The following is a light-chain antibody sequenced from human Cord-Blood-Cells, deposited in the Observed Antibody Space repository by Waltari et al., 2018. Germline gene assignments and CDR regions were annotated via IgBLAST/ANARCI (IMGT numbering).Light chain of an antibody. V-gene: IGLV2-14*01. CDR2: EVS. CDR3: SSYTSSSTYV. J-gene: IGLJ1*01. CDR1: SSDVGGYNY. Sequence: QSALTQSASVSGSPGQSITISCTGTSSDVGGYNYVSWYQQHPGKAPKLMIYEVSNRPSGVSNRFSRSKSGNTASLTISALQAEDEADYYCSSYTSSSTYVFGTGTKVTVL.